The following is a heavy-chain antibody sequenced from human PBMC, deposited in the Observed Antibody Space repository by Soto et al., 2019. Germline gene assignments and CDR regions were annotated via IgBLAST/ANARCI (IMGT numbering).Heavy chain of an antibody. J-gene: IGHJ5*02. V-gene: IGHV4-31*03. CDR3: ARVVVAATGNWFDP. D-gene: IGHD2-15*01. Sequence: PSETLSLTCTVSGGSISSGGYHWSWIRQHPGKGLEWIGYIYYSGSTYYNPSLKSRVTISVDTFKNQFSLKLSSVTAADTAVYYCARVVVAATGNWFDPWGQGTLVTVSS. CDR1: GGSISSGGYH. CDR2: IYYSGST.